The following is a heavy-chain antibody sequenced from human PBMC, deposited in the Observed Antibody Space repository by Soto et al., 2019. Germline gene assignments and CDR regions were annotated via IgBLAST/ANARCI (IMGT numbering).Heavy chain of an antibody. CDR3: ARLTDYSIHYYGMDV. CDR1: GGTFISYA. Sequence: XSMKVSCKASGGTFISYAISWVRQAPGQGLEWMGGIIPIFGTANYAQKFQGRVTITADKSTSTAYMELSSLRAEDTAVYYCARLTDYSIHYYGMDVWGQGTTVTVSS. J-gene: IGHJ6*02. CDR2: IIPIFGTA. V-gene: IGHV1-69*06. D-gene: IGHD4-4*01.